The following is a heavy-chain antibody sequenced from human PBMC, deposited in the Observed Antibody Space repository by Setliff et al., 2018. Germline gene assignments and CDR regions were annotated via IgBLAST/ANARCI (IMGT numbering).Heavy chain of an antibody. J-gene: IGHJ4*02. V-gene: IGHV3-30*01. CDR2: ISYDGSNK. CDR1: GFTFSSYA. D-gene: IGHD6-19*01. CDR3: ASGSGWYIGDHNGNYFDY. Sequence: PGGSLRLSCAASGFTFSSYAMHWVRQAPGKGLEWVAVISYDGSNKYYADSVKGRFTISRDNSKNTLYLQMNSLRAEDTAVYYCASGSGWYIGDHNGNYFDYWGQGTLVTVSS.